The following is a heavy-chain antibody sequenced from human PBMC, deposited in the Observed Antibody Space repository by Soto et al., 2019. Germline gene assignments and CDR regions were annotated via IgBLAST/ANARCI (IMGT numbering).Heavy chain of an antibody. CDR3: ASDLAAVSCFDP. D-gene: IGHD6-13*01. Sequence: ASVKVSCKASGYTFTSYGISWVRQAPGQGLEWMGWISAYNGNTNYAQKLQGRVTMTTDTSTSTAYMELRSLRSDDTAVYYCASDLAAVSCFDPWGQGTLVTVSS. V-gene: IGHV1-18*01. CDR2: ISAYNGNT. J-gene: IGHJ5*02. CDR1: GYTFTSYG.